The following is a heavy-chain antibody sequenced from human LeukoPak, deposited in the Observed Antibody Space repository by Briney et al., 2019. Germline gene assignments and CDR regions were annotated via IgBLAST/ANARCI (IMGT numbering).Heavy chain of an antibody. V-gene: IGHV1-69*06. CDR3: ARDYGAKRVFDY. CDR2: IIPIFGTA. Sequence: GASVKVFCKASGGTFSSYAISWVRQAPGQGLEWMGGIIPIFGTANYAQKFQDRVTITADKSTSTAYMELSSLRSEDTAVYYCARDYGAKRVFDYWGQGTLVTVSS. J-gene: IGHJ4*02. D-gene: IGHD4-23*01. CDR1: GGTFSSYA.